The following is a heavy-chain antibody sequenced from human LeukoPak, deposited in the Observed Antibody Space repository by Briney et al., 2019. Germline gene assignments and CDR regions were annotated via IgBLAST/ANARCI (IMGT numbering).Heavy chain of an antibody. Sequence: ASVKVSCKASGYTFTSYDINWVRQATGQGLEWMGWMNPNSGNTGYAQKFQGRVTMTRNTSISTAYMELSSLRSEDTAVYYCAKRGYSYYGSDYWGQGTLVTVSS. J-gene: IGHJ4*02. D-gene: IGHD5-18*01. V-gene: IGHV1-8*01. CDR1: GYTFTSYD. CDR3: AKRGYSYYGSDY. CDR2: MNPNSGNT.